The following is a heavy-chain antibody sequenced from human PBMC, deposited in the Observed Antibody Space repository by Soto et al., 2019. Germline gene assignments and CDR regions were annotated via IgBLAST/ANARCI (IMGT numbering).Heavy chain of an antibody. D-gene: IGHD5-12*01. CDR1: GGTFSSYT. CDR2: IIPILGLA. Sequence: QVQLVQSGAEVKKPGSSVKVSCKASGGTFSSYTISWVRQAPGQGLEWMGRIIPILGLANYAQKFQCRVTIPEDKSTSTAYRELGSLRSEDTAVYYCATCIVATNCSLGYWGQGTLVTVSS. V-gene: IGHV1-69*02. CDR3: ATCIVATNCSLGY. J-gene: IGHJ4*02.